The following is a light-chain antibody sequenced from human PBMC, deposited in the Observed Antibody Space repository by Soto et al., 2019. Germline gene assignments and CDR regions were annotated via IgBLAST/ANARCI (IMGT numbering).Light chain of an antibody. Sequence: EVVVTQSPGTLSLSPGERATLSCRASQTVDSTYLAWYQKKPGQAPRPLIYRASSRAAGVPDRCSGSGSGTDFTLTISKMEHEDFSVYYCQQYDTSPPLYTFGPGTKLEIK. CDR1: QTVDSTY. J-gene: IGKJ2*01. CDR2: RAS. V-gene: IGKV3-20*01. CDR3: QQYDTSPPLYT.